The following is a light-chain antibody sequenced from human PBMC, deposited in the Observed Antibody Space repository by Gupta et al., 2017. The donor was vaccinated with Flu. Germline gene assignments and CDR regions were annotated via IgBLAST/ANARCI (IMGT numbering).Light chain of an antibody. Sequence: QSVLTQPPSVSGAPGQRVTISCPGSSSNIGAGYDVHWYQQLPGTAPKLLIYGNSNRPSGVPDRFSGSKSGTSASLAITGLQAEDEADYYCQSYDSSLSASVFGGGTKLTVL. CDR3: QSYDSSLSASV. CDR1: SSNIGAGYD. J-gene: IGLJ3*02. CDR2: GNS. V-gene: IGLV1-40*01.